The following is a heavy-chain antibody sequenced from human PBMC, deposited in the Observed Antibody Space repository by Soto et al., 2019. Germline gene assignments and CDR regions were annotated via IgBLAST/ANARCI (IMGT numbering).Heavy chain of an antibody. CDR1: GGSISSGDYS. CDR2: IYFGGST. J-gene: IGHJ4*02. Sequence: SETLSLTCAVSGGSISSGDYSWNWIRQPPGKGLEWIGYIYFGGSTYYNPSLQSRVTMSVDRSRNQFSLKLSSVTAADTAVYYCAAGGGLPRYYWGQGTLVTVSS. CDR3: AAGGGLPRYY. V-gene: IGHV4-30-2*01. D-gene: IGHD5-12*01.